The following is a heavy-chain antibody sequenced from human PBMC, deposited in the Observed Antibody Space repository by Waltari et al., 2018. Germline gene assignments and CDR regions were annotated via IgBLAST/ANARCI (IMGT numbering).Heavy chain of an antibody. D-gene: IGHD1-1*01. CDR3: ARVRTGLYYMDV. CDR1: GGSISSSRYY. CDR2: IYYSGST. Sequence: QLQLQESGPGLVKPSETLSLTCTVSGGSISSSRYYWGWIRQPPGKGLEWIGYIYYSGSTNYNPSLKSRVTISVDTSKNQFSLKLSSVTAADTAVYYCARVRTGLYYMDVWVKGTTVTVSS. V-gene: IGHV4-61*05. J-gene: IGHJ6*03.